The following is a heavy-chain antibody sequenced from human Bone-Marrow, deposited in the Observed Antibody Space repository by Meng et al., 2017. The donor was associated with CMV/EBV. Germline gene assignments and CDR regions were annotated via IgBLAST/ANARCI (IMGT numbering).Heavy chain of an antibody. CDR1: GFTVSSNY. V-gene: IGHV3-69-1*01. CDR2: ISSSSTI. CDR3: AKDDFLGYCRIISCTGAMDV. D-gene: IGHD2-15*01. J-gene: IGHJ6*02. Sequence: GESLKIFCAGSGFTVSSNYMSWVRQAPGKGLEWVSSISSSSTIYYADSVKGRFTISRDNSKNTLYLQMNSLRAEDTAVYYCAKDDFLGYCRIISCTGAMDVWGQGTTVTVSS.